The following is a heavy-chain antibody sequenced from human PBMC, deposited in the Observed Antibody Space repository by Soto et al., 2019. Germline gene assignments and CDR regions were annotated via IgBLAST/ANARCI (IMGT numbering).Heavy chain of an antibody. CDR3: ARVPPDRVGPTEYFDY. Sequence: EVQLVESGGDVVQPGGSLRLSCAASGFTVSSYYMSWVRQAPGKGLEWVSVIYGGATSYYADSVEGRFTISRDNSKNTLYLQMNSLRAEDTAVYFCARVPPDRVGPTEYFDYWGQGTLVTVSS. CDR1: GFTVSSYY. J-gene: IGHJ4*02. V-gene: IGHV3-66*01. D-gene: IGHD1-26*01. CDR2: IYGGATS.